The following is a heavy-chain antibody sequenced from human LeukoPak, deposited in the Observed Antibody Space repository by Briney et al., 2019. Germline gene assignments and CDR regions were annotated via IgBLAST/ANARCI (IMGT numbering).Heavy chain of an antibody. CDR2: ISAYNGNT. V-gene: IGHV1-18*01. D-gene: IGHD6-19*01. CDR3: ARDSVGVAVAGMNWFDP. CDR1: GYTFTNYG. Sequence: GASVKVSCKASGYTFTNYGISWVRQAPGQGLEWMGWISAYNGNTNYAQKLQGRVTMTRDTSISTAYMELSRLRSDDTAVYYCARDSVGVAVAGMNWFDPWGQGTLVTVSS. J-gene: IGHJ5*02.